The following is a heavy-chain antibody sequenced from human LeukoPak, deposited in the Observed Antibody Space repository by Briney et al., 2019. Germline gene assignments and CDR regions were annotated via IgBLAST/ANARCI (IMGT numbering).Heavy chain of an antibody. CDR3: VRQAGRAGGR. Sequence: GGSLRLSCAASGFSFGGHYMSWLRQAPGKGPEWLSYISGNGGDIAYADSVKGRFTISRDNARNLLHLQMNSLRVEDTAVYYCVRQAGRAGGRWGRGTLIAVSS. V-gene: IGHV3-11*01. D-gene: IGHD3-10*01. CDR1: GFSFGGHY. J-gene: IGHJ4*01. CDR2: ISGNGGDI.